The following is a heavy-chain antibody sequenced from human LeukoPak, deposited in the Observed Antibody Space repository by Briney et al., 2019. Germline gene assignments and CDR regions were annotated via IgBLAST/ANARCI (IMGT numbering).Heavy chain of an antibody. Sequence: GGSLRLSCAASGFTFSSYAMSWVRQAPGKGLEWVSAISGSGGSTYYADSVKGRFTISRDNSKNTLYLQMNSLRAEDTAVYYCPTPPRILWFAPWGQEPWSPSPQ. J-gene: IGHJ5*02. V-gene: IGHV3-23*01. CDR1: GFTFSSYA. D-gene: IGHD3-3*01. CDR3: PTPPRILWFAP. CDR2: ISGSGGST.